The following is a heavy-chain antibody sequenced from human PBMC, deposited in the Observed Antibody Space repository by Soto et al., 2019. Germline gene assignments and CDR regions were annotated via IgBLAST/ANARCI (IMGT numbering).Heavy chain of an antibody. CDR2: IKPDESEK. D-gene: IGHD4-4*01. V-gene: IGHV3-7*01. J-gene: IGHJ5*02. Sequence: EVQLVESGGGLVQPGGSLRLSCTASGFTFSDSWMNWVRQAPGKGLEWVARIKPDESEKKYADSVKGRFSISRDNAKNSMYLQIDSMRGEDTAVYYCVRGGSNYASWGQGTLVTVSS. CDR3: VRGGSNYAS. CDR1: GFTFSDSW.